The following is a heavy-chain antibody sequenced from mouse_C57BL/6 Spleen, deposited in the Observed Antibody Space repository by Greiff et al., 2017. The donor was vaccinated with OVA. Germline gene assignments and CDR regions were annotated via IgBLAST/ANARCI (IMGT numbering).Heavy chain of an antibody. CDR1: GFSFTSYG. V-gene: IGHV2-4*01. D-gene: IGHD4-1*01. CDR3: AKKGDWDDAMDY. Sequence: QVQLKQSGPGLVQPSQSLSITCTVSGFSFTSYGVHWVRQPPGKGLEWLGVIWSGGSTDYNAAFISRLSISKDNSKSQVFFKMNSLQADDTAIYYCAKKGDWDDAMDYWGQGTSVTVSS. CDR2: IWSGGST. J-gene: IGHJ4*01.